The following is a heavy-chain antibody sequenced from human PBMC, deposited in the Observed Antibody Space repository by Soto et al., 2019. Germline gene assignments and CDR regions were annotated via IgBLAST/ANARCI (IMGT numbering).Heavy chain of an antibody. D-gene: IGHD5-12*01. V-gene: IGHV1-69*01. CDR1: RGAFGSYA. CDR3: TRHRGYSSGYWGQDF. J-gene: IGHJ4*02. Sequence: QVQLVQSGAEVKKPGSSVKVSCKASRGAFGSYAINWVRQAPGQGLEWMGGIIPMFDTTNYAQRFQGRVTVTADESTSTVYLELTRLRSEDTGMYYCTRHRGYSSGYWGQDFWGQGTLVTVSS. CDR2: IIPMFDTT.